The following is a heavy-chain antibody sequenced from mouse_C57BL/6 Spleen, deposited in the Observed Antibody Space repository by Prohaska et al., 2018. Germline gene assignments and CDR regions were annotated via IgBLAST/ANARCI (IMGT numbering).Heavy chain of an antibody. CDR1: GFTFSGFW. V-gene: IGHV11-2*01. CDR2: INSECSAI. CDR3: MRYGSSYWYFDV. J-gene: IGHJ1*03. Sequence: EVQLLETGGGLVQPGGSRGLSCEGSGFTFSGFWMSWVRQTPGKTLEWIGDINSECSAINYAPSIKDRFTIFRDNDKSTLYLQMINVRSEDTATYFFMRYGSSYWYFDVWGTGTTVTVSS. D-gene: IGHD1-1*01.